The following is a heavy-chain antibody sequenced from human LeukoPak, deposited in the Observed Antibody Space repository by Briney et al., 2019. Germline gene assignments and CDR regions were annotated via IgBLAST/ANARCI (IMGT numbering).Heavy chain of an antibody. D-gene: IGHD3-22*01. V-gene: IGHV3-23*01. CDR2: INSKGELT. Sequence: GGSLRLSCAASGFTFSIYAMSWVRQAPGKGLEWVSSINSKGELTFYADSVKGRFTISRDNSESTLYLQMNILRAEDTAIYYCTRDRPNYYGSDGHYYRRNGDYWGQGTLVTVSS. CDR3: TRDRPNYYGSDGHYYRRNGDY. CDR1: GFTFSIYA. J-gene: IGHJ4*02.